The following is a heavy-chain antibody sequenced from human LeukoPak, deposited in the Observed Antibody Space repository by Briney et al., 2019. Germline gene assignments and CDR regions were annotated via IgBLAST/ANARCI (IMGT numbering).Heavy chain of an antibody. D-gene: IGHD6-13*01. V-gene: IGHV3-66*01. CDR2: IYSGGST. J-gene: IGHJ4*02. CDR3: AKDRVDSSSWYYFDY. Sequence: GGSLRLSCAASGFTVSSNYMSWVRQAPGKGLEWVSVIYSGGSTYYADSVKGRFTISRDNSKNTLYLQMNSLRAEDTAVYYCAKDRVDSSSWYYFDYWGQGTLVTVSS. CDR1: GFTVSSNY.